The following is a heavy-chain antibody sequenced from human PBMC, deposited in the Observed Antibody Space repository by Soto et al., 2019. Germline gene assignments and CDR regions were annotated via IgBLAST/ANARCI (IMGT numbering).Heavy chain of an antibody. D-gene: IGHD3-16*01. CDR1: GGSIGSYY. V-gene: IGHV4-59*01. Sequence: SETLSLTCTVSGGSIGSYYWSWIRQPPGKGLEWIGYIYYSGSTNYNPSLKSRVTISVDTSKNQFSLKLSSVTAADTAVYYCARLAKMAYHDAFDIWGQGTMVTVSS. CDR2: IYYSGST. J-gene: IGHJ3*02. CDR3: ARLAKMAYHDAFDI.